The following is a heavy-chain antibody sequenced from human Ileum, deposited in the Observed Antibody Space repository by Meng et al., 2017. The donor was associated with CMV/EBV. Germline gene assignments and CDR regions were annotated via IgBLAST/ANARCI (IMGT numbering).Heavy chain of an antibody. D-gene: IGHD3-3*01. CDR1: GSAFSDYY. V-gene: IGHV4-34*01. J-gene: IGHJ4*02. CDR2: INHRGNT. Sequence: QVQLQRWGAGLLKPSETLSLMCAVQGSAFSDYYWTWIRQFPGKGLEWIGEINHRGNTNYNPSLKSRVTISIDTSRNQFSLKLTSVTATDKAVYYCVRASPQRRFLSYWGQGTLVTVSS. CDR3: VRASPQRRFLSY.